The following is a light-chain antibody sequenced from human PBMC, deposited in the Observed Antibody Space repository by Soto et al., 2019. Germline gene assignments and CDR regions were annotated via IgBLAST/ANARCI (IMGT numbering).Light chain of an antibody. V-gene: IGKV3-20*01. Sequence: ETVLTQSPGTLSLSPGERATLFCRASQSVSNNYLAWYQQKPGQAPRLLIYGASSRATGIPDRFSGSGSGTDFSLTISRLEPEDSAVYYCQQHGTSPPSWTFGQVTKVEIK. CDR2: GAS. J-gene: IGKJ1*01. CDR3: QQHGTSPPSWT. CDR1: QSVSNNY.